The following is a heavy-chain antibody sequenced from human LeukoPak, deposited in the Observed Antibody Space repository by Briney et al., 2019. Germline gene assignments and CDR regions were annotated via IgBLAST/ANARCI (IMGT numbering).Heavy chain of an antibody. CDR2: INHSGST. CDR3: ARGTLVIAAAGTYNWFDP. Sequence: SETLSLTCAVYGGSFSGYYWSWIRQPPGKGLEWIGEINHSGSTNYNPSLKSRVTISVDTSKNQFSLKLSSVTAADTAVYYCARGTLVIAAAGTYNWFDPWGQGTLVTVSS. D-gene: IGHD6-13*01. CDR1: GGSFSGYY. V-gene: IGHV4-34*01. J-gene: IGHJ5*02.